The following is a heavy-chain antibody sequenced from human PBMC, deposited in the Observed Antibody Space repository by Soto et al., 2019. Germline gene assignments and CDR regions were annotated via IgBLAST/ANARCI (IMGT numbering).Heavy chain of an antibody. Sequence: GGSLRLSCAASGFTFSDYYMSWIRQAPGKGLEWVSYISSSGSTIYYADSVKGRFTISRDNAKNSLYLQMNSLRAEDTAVYYCARGEKITIFGVVDKVYYYYYMDVWGKGTTVTVSS. J-gene: IGHJ6*03. CDR1: GFTFSDYY. V-gene: IGHV3-11*01. D-gene: IGHD3-3*01. CDR3: ARGEKITIFGVVDKVYYYYYMDV. CDR2: ISSSGSTI.